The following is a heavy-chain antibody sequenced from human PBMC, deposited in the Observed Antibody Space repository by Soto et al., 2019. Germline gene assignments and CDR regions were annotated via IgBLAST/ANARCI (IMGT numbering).Heavy chain of an antibody. D-gene: IGHD2-2*01. CDR1: GGSIGRNF. V-gene: IGHV4-59*01. CDR2: IYYSGST. J-gene: IGHJ4*02. Sequence: QVQLQESGPGLVKPSGTLSLTCTVSGGSIGRNFWSWIRQPPGKGLEWFGYIYYSGSTNDNPSLKSRVTISVDTSKNQFSLHLSSVTAADTAVYYCAREGERYCSSSSCPIDSWGQGTLVTVSS. CDR3: AREGERYCSSSSCPIDS.